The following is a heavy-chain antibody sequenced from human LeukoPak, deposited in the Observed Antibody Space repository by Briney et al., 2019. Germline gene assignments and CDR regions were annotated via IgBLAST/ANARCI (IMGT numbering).Heavy chain of an antibody. J-gene: IGHJ3*02. CDR1: GYTFTGYY. CDR3: AREKGDTDAFDI. CDR2: INPKSGGT. Sequence: ASVKVSCKASGYTFTGYYMHWVRQAPGQGLEWMGWINPKSGGTNYVQKFQGRVTMTRDTSISTAYMEVTRLRSDDTAVYYCAREKGDTDAFDIWGQGTMVTVSS. V-gene: IGHV1-2*02. D-gene: IGHD1-26*01.